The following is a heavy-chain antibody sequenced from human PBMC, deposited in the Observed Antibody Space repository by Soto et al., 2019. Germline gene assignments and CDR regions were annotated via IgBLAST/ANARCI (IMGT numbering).Heavy chain of an antibody. CDR2: VNPSGGST. V-gene: IGHV1-46*01. J-gene: IGHJ1*01. Sequence: ASVRVSCKASGDIFTAYSRHWVRPAPGEGLEWMCVVNPSGGSTNYAQKFQGRISMTRDTSTSTVYMDLSSLTSEDTAVYYCAREDCCSGDICYSDYFQRWGQGTLVTVSS. CDR3: AREDCCSGDICYSDYFQR. D-gene: IGHD2-15*01. CDR1: GDIFTAYS.